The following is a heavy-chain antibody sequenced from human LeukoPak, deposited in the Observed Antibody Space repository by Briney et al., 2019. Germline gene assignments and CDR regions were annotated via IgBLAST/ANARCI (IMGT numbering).Heavy chain of an antibody. J-gene: IGHJ4*02. CDR2: ISGPGSTT. V-gene: IGHV3-23*01. Sequence: GGSLRLSCAASGFTFSGYAMTWVRQAPGKGLEWVATISGPGSTTYYADSVKGRFTISRDNSQNTLYLQMNSLRAEDTTIYYCAKGLLTKTHGISWDPFDSWGQGTLVSVSS. CDR3: AKGLLTKTHGISWDPFDS. D-gene: IGHD6-13*01. CDR1: GFTFSGYA.